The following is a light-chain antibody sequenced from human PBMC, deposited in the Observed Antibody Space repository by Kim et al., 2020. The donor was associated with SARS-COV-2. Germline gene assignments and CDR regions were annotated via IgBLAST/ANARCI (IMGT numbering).Light chain of an antibody. V-gene: IGLV3-21*04. CDR1: NVGSKN. CDR2: YDN. J-gene: IGLJ2*01. CDR3: QVWDSSSDHPV. Sequence: APGKTARITCRGNNVGSKNVLWYQQKPGQAPVLVIYYDNDRPSGIPGRFSGSNSGNTATLTISRVEAGDEADYYCQVWDSSSDHPVFGGGTQLTVL.